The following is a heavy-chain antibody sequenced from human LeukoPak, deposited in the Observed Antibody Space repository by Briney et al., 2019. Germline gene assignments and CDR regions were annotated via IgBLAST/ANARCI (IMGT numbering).Heavy chain of an antibody. V-gene: IGHV1-2*02. D-gene: IGHD3-22*01. CDR2: INPNSGGT. CDR1: GYTFTGYY. CDR3: ARVGAFDYDSSSPIKGAFDI. Sequence: GASVKVSCKASGYTFTGYYMHWVRQAPGQGLEWMGWINPNSGGTFYGQTFQGRVTMTRDTSISTAYMELSRLTSDDTAVYYCARVGAFDYDSSSPIKGAFDIWGQGTMVTVS. J-gene: IGHJ3*02.